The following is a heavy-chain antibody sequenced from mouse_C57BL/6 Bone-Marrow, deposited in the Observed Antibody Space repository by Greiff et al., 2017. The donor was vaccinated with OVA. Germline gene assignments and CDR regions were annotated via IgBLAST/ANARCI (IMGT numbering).Heavy chain of an antibody. J-gene: IGHJ4*01. CDR1: GYSFTGYY. V-gene: IGHV1-31*01. D-gene: IGHD1-1*01. CDR2: IYPYNGVS. Sequence: EVMLVESGPELVKPGASVKISCKASGYSFTGYYMHWVKQSPGNILDWIGYIYPYNGVSSYNQKFKGKATLTVDKSSSTAYMELRSLTSEDSAVYYCAPVVGGGAMDYWGQGTSVTVSS. CDR3: APVVGGGAMDY.